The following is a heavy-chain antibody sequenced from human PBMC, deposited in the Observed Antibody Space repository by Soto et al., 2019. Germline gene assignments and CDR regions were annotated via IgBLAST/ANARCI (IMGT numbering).Heavy chain of an antibody. CDR2: ISGSGGST. CDR3: AKDRYFDWLAPIDY. Sequence: GGSLRLSCSASGFTFSIHSINWVRQAPGKGLEWVSAISGSGGSTYYADSVKGRFTISRDNSKNTLYLQMNSLRAEDTAVYYCAKDRYFDWLAPIDYWGQGTLVTVSS. J-gene: IGHJ4*02. D-gene: IGHD3-9*01. CDR1: GFTFSIHS. V-gene: IGHV3-23*01.